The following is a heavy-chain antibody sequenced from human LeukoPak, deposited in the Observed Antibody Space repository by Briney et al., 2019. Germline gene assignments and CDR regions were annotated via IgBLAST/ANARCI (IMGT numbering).Heavy chain of an antibody. Sequence: SETLSLTCAVYGGSFSGYYWIWIRQPPGKGLEWIGEINHSGSTNYNPSLKSRVTISVDTSKNQFSLKLSSVTAADTAVYYCARVVVVAATLDYWGQGTLVTVSS. J-gene: IGHJ4*02. CDR2: INHSGST. CDR1: GGSFSGYY. V-gene: IGHV4-34*01. CDR3: ARVVVVAATLDY. D-gene: IGHD2-15*01.